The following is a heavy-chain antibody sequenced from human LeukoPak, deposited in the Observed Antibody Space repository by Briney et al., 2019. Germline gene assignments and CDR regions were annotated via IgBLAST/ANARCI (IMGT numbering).Heavy chain of an antibody. CDR2: ISFDGSNK. Sequence: PGGSLRLSCAASGFTFSTYAIHWVRQAPGKGLEWVTVISFDGSNKYYADSVKGRFTISRDNSKNTVYLQMNSLRAEDTAVYYCARDLYSSGFAYWGQGTLVTVS. D-gene: IGHD6-19*01. V-gene: IGHV3-30*04. CDR3: ARDLYSSGFAY. CDR1: GFTFSTYA. J-gene: IGHJ4*02.